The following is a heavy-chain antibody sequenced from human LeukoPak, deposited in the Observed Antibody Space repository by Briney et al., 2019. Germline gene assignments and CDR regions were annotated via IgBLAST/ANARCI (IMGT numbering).Heavy chain of an antibody. Sequence: SETLSLTCTVSGGSISSSNYYWGWIRQPPGKGLEWIGNIYYSGSTYYNPSLKSRVTMSIDTSKNQFSLKLSSVTAADTAVYYCARDRSSGWYVVDYWGQGTLVTVSS. CDR1: GGSISSSNYY. CDR3: ARDRSSGWYVVDY. D-gene: IGHD6-19*01. V-gene: IGHV4-39*07. CDR2: IYYSGST. J-gene: IGHJ4*02.